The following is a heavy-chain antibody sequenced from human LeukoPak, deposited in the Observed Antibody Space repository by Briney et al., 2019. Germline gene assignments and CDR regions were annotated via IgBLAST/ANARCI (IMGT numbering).Heavy chain of an antibody. CDR1: GYSFTSYR. CDR3: ARLSGYSSGWYEKNYYYGMDV. D-gene: IGHD6-19*01. CDR2: IYPGDSDT. Sequence: GESLKISCKGSGYSFTSYRIGWVRQMPGKGLEWMGIIYPGDSDTRYSPSFQGQVTISADKSSSTAYLQWSSLKASDTAMYYCARLSGYSSGWYEKNYYYGMDVWGQGTTVTVSS. V-gene: IGHV5-51*01. J-gene: IGHJ6*02.